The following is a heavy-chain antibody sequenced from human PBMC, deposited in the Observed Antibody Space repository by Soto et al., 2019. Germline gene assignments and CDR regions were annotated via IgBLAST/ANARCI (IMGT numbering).Heavy chain of an antibody. Sequence: PSETLSLTCTVSGGSISSSSYYWGWIRQPPGKGLEWIGSIYYSGSTYYNPSLKSRVTISVDTSKNQFSLKLSSVTAADTAVYYCASRLLTIFGVVTRDDAFDIWGQGTMVTVSS. CDR3: ASRLLTIFGVVTRDDAFDI. CDR1: GGSISSSSYY. V-gene: IGHV4-39*01. D-gene: IGHD3-3*01. J-gene: IGHJ3*02. CDR2: IYYSGST.